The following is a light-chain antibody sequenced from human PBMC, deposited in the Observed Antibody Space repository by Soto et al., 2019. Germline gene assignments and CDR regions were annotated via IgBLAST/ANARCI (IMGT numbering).Light chain of an antibody. CDR3: QSYDSSLSAWV. CDR1: SSNIGSVYD. J-gene: IGLJ3*02. V-gene: IGLV1-40*03. CDR2: VNT. Sequence: QSVLTQPPSVSGAPGQRVTVSCTGNSSNIGSVYDVHWYQQLSGSPPTLLISVNTNRPSGVPDRFSGSKSGASASLVIAGLQADDEGTYCCQSYDSSLSAWVFGGGTKLTVL.